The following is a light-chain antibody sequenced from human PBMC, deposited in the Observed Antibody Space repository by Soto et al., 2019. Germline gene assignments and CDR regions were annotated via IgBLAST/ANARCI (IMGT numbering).Light chain of an antibody. CDR3: QQYYSTPPYT. CDR1: QSVLYNSNNKNY. CDR2: WAS. Sequence: DIVMTQSPDSLAVSLGERATINCKSSQSVLYNSNNKNYLAWYQQKPGQPPKLLIYWASTRESGVPDRFSGSGSGTEFTLTISSLQAEDVGVYYCQQYYSTPPYTFGQGTKLEIK. J-gene: IGKJ2*01. V-gene: IGKV4-1*01.